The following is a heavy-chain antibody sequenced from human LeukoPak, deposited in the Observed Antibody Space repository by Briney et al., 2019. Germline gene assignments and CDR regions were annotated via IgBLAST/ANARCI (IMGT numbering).Heavy chain of an antibody. CDR2: ISYDGSNK. Sequence: GGSLRLSCAASGFTFSSYAMHWVRQAPGKGLEWVAVISYDGSNKYYADSVKGRFTISRDNSKNTLYLQMNSLRAEDTALYYCARGASARQDYWGQGILVTVSS. D-gene: IGHD2-2*01. CDR1: GFTFSSYA. V-gene: IGHV3-30-3*01. J-gene: IGHJ4*02. CDR3: ARGASARQDY.